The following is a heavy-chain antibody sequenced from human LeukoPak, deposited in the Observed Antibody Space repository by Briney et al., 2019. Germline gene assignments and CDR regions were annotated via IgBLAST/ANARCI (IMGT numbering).Heavy chain of an antibody. D-gene: IGHD6-13*01. Sequence: GGSLRLSCAASGFTVSANYMSWVRQAPGKGLEWVSHLYSDTSTYYADSVQGRFTISRDNSENTLFLQMNSLRVEDTAIYYCTGSSRKSYFENWAQGTLVTVSS. CDR2: LYSDTST. CDR3: TGSSRKSYFEN. V-gene: IGHV3-53*01. J-gene: IGHJ4*02. CDR1: GFTVSANY.